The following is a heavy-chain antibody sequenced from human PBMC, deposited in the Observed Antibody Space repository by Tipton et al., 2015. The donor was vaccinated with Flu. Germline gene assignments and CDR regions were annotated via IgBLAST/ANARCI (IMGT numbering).Heavy chain of an antibody. V-gene: IGHV6-1*01. J-gene: IGHJ4*02. CDR3: ARDPDYCSSCFDS. Sequence: GLVKPSQTLSLTCAISGDSVSNNGAAWNCLRQSPSRGLEWLGRTYYRSKWYNNYAVSVKSRITINADTSKNQFSLQLNSVTPEDTAVYYCARDPDYCSSCFDSWGQGTLVTVSS. CDR1: GDSVSNNGAA. D-gene: IGHD2-15*01. CDR2: TYYRSKWYN.